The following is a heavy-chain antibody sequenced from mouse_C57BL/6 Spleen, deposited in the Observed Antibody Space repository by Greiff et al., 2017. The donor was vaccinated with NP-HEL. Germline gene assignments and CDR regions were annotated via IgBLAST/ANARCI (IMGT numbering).Heavy chain of an antibody. V-gene: IGHV1-42*01. CDR1: GYSFTGYY. J-gene: IGHJ4*01. Sequence: EVQLQQSGPELVKPGASVKISCKASGYSFTGYYMNWVKQSPEKSLEWIGEINPSTGGTTYNQKFKAKATLTVDKSSSTAYMQLKSLTSEDSAVYYCARTTTVVEDYAMDYWGQGTSVTVSS. CDR3: ARTTTVVEDYAMDY. CDR2: INPSTGGT. D-gene: IGHD1-1*01.